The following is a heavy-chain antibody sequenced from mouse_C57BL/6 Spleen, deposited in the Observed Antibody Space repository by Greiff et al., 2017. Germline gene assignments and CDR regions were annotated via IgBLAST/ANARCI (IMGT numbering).Heavy chain of an antibody. V-gene: IGHV1-22*01. D-gene: IGHD2-5*01. CDR2: INPNNGGT. J-gene: IGHJ1*03. Sequence: EVQLQQSGPELVKPGASVKMSCKASGYTFTDYNMHWVKQSHGKSLEWIGYINPNNGGTSYNQKFKGKATLTVNKSSSTAYMELRRLTSEDSAVYYCAYYSNYDWYFDVWGTGTTVTVSS. CDR3: AYYSNYDWYFDV. CDR1: GYTFTDYN.